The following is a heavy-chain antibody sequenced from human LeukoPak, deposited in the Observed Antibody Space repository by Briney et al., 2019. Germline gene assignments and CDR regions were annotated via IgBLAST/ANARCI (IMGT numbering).Heavy chain of an antibody. J-gene: IGHJ5*02. CDR2: IYPGGSDT. V-gene: IGHV5-51*01. Sequence: GESLKISCKGSGYSFTSYWIGWVRQMPGKGLEWMGIIYPGGSDTRYSPSFQGQVTISADKSISTAYLQWSSLKASDTAMYYCARSTVTTSDWFDPWGQGTLVTVSS. CDR1: GYSFTSYW. D-gene: IGHD4-17*01. CDR3: ARSTVTTSDWFDP.